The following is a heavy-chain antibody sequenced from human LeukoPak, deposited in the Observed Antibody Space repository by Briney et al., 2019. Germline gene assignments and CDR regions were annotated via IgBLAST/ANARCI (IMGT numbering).Heavy chain of an antibody. J-gene: IGHJ4*02. V-gene: IGHV3-21*01. CDR3: ARGGILKGIAAAGGRGSTDY. D-gene: IGHD6-13*01. CDR2: ISSSSSYI. Sequence: GGSLRLSCTVSGFTFRNYGMHWVRQAPGKGLEWVSSISSSSSYIYYADSVKGRFTISRDNAKNSLYLQMNSLRAEDTAVYYCARGGILKGIAAAGGRGSTDYWGQGTLVTVSS. CDR1: GFTFRNYG.